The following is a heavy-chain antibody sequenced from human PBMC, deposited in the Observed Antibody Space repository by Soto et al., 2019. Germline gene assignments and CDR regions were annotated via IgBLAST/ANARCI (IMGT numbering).Heavy chain of an antibody. CDR2: INHSGST. J-gene: IGHJ4*02. V-gene: IGHV4-34*01. Sequence: PSETLSLTCAVYGGSFSGYYWTWIRQPPGTGLEWIGEINHSGSTNYNPSLKSRATISVDTSKNQFSLKLTSVTAADTAVYYCARHNYGSGSTYFDYWGQGTLVTVSS. D-gene: IGHD3-10*01. CDR1: GGSFSGYY. CDR3: ARHNYGSGSTYFDY.